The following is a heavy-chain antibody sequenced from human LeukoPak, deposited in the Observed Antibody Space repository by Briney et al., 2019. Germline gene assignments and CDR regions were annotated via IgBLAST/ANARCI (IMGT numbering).Heavy chain of an antibody. CDR2: ISGSGGST. J-gene: IGHJ6*03. Sequence: PGGSLRLSCTASGFTFSSYAMSWVRQAPGKGLEWVSIISGSGGSTYYADSVKGRFTISRDNSKNTLYLQMNSLRAEDTAIYYCAKGGGQSTDYYYYYMDVWGKGTTVTVSS. CDR3: AKGGGQSTDYYYYYMDV. CDR1: GFTFSSYA. V-gene: IGHV3-23*01. D-gene: IGHD2-8*02.